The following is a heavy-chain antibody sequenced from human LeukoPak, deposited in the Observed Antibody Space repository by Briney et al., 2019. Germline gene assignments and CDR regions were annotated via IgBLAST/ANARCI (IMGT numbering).Heavy chain of an antibody. D-gene: IGHD6-13*01. J-gene: IGHJ4*02. CDR2: MNPNSGNT. CDR1: GYTFTSYD. Sequence: ASVKVSCKASGYTFTSYDINWVRQATGQGLEWMGWMNPNSGNTGYAQKFQGRVTITRNTSISTAYMELSSLRSEDTAVYYCVRGVSAAGMDYWGQGTLVTVSS. V-gene: IGHV1-8*03. CDR3: VRGVSAAGMDY.